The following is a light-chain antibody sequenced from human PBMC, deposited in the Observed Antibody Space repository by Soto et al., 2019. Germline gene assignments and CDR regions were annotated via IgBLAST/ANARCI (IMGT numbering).Light chain of an antibody. CDR3: CSYAGGSSYV. J-gene: IGLJ1*01. V-gene: IGLV2-23*01. CDR1: SSVVGSYNH. CDR2: EGN. Sequence: QSVLTQPASVSGSDGQSITISCTGSSSVVGSYNHVSWYQQRPGKAPRFMIYEGNKRPSGVSNRFSGSKSGNTAYLTISGLQGDDEADYYCCSYAGGSSYVFGAGTKVTVL.